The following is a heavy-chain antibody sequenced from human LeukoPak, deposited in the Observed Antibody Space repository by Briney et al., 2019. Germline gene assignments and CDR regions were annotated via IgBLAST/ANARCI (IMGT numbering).Heavy chain of an antibody. Sequence: GASVKVSCKASGGTFSSYAISWVRQAPGQGLEWMGRIIPILGIANYAQKFQGRVTITADKSTSTAYMELSSLRSEDTAVYYRARDRWTYYYDSSGYQWGQGTLVTVSS. CDR2: IIPILGIA. CDR1: GGTFSSYA. J-gene: IGHJ4*02. D-gene: IGHD3-22*01. V-gene: IGHV1-69*04. CDR3: ARDRWTYYYDSSGYQ.